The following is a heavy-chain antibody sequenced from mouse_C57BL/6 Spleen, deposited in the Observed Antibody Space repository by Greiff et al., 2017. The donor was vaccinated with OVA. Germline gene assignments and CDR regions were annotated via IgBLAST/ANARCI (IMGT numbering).Heavy chain of an antibody. V-gene: IGHV14-4*01. J-gene: IGHJ4*01. Sequence: EVQLVESGAELVRPGASVKLSCTASGFNIKDDYMHLVKQRPEQGLEWIGWLDPENGDTEYASKFQGKASITADTSANTAYHHLSSLTSEDTAVYYCTTDYYGSSYRIDAMDYWGQGTSVTVSS. CDR3: TTDYYGSSYRIDAMDY. CDR1: GFNIKDDY. D-gene: IGHD1-1*01. CDR2: LDPENGDT.